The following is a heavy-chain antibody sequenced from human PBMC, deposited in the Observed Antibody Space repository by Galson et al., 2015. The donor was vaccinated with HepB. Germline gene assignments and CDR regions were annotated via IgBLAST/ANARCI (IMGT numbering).Heavy chain of an antibody. CDR3: AKGAMTTVRGWFDP. Sequence: SLRLSCAASGFTFSSYGMHWVRQAPGKGLEWVAVISYDGSNKYYADSVKGRFTISRDNSKNTLYLQMNSLRAEDTAVYYCAKGAMTTVRGWFDPWGQGTLVTVSS. CDR2: ISYDGSNK. CDR1: GFTFSSYG. J-gene: IGHJ5*02. V-gene: IGHV3-30*18. D-gene: IGHD4-11*01.